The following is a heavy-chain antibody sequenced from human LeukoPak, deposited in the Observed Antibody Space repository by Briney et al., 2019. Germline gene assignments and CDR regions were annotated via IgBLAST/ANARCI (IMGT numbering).Heavy chain of an antibody. CDR2: ISADGSVT. D-gene: IGHD2-15*01. V-gene: IGHV3-74*01. CDR1: GFTFSRYW. CDR3: ATSGGDGSRMGFDP. Sequence: GGSLRLACADSGFTFSRYWMHSARQPPGEGLGWVSCISADGSVTRYADTVKGRFTISRDNTKSTLYLQMYSLRAEDTAVYYCATSGGDGSRMGFDPWGQGTLVTVS. J-gene: IGHJ5*02.